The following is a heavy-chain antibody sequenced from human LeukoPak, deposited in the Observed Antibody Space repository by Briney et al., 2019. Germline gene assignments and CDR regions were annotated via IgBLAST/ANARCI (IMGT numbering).Heavy chain of an antibody. CDR1: GGSVSSGRFY. D-gene: IGHD1-26*01. J-gene: IGHJ4*02. CDR3: ARDLGGIYFDY. V-gene: IGHV4-61*01. Sequence: SETLSLTCSVSGGSVSSGRFYGTWIRQPPGKGLEWIGYIYYSGSTNYNPSLRSRVTISVDTSKSQLSLKLSSVTAADTAVYYCARDLGGIYFDYWGQGTLVTVSS. CDR2: IYYSGST.